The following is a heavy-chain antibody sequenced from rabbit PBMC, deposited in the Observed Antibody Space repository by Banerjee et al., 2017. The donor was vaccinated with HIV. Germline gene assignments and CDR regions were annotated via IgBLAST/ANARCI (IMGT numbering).Heavy chain of an antibody. V-gene: IGHV1S43*01. Sequence: LEESGGGLVKPGGTLTLTCTVSGFSFSSNWICWVRQAPGKGLELIACIYPNIDTTYYASWAKGRFPITRSTSLNTVTLQMPSLTAADTATYFGLWGPGTLVTVS. CDR1: GFSFSSNW. CDR3: L. CDR2: IYPNIDTT. J-gene: IGHJ4*01.